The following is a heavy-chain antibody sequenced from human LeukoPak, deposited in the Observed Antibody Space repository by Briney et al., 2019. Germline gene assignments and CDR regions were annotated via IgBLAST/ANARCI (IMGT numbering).Heavy chain of an antibody. D-gene: IGHD6-13*01. Sequence: GGSLRLSCAASGLTFSSYAMHWVRQAPGKGLEWVAVISYDGSNKYYADSVKGRFTISRDNSKNTLYLQMNSLRAEDTAVYYCARDRIRIAAAGAYFDYWGQGTLVTVSS. J-gene: IGHJ4*02. V-gene: IGHV3-30-3*01. CDR1: GLTFSSYA. CDR3: ARDRIRIAAAGAYFDY. CDR2: ISYDGSNK.